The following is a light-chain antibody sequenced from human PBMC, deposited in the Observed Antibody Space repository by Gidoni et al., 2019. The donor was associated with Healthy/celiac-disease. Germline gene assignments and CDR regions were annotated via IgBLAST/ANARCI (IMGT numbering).Light chain of an antibody. Sequence: DIKMTQSPSSLSASVGDRVTITCQASQDISKYLNWYQQKPGKAPKLLIYDASNLETGVPSRFSGSGSVTDFTFTISCLQPEDIATYYFQQYDNLPITFGQGTRLDIK. J-gene: IGKJ5*01. CDR2: DAS. CDR3: QQYDNLPIT. V-gene: IGKV1-33*01. CDR1: QDISKY.